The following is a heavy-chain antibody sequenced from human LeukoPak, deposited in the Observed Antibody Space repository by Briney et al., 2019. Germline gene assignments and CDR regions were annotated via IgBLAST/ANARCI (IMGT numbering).Heavy chain of an antibody. V-gene: IGHV4-39*01. Sequence: SETLSLTCTVSGGSISSGTYYWGWVRPPPGKGLEWLGSIYYSGSTSYNPSLKSRVTISVDTSKNQFSLKLDSVTAADTAVYYCARNASDSGTSYFDYWGQGTLVTVSS. J-gene: IGHJ4*02. CDR3: ARNASDSGTSYFDY. CDR1: GGSISSGTYY. D-gene: IGHD1-26*01. CDR2: IYYSGST.